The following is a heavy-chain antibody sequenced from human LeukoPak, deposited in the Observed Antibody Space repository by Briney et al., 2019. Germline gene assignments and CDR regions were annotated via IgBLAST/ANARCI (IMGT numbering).Heavy chain of an antibody. V-gene: IGHV4-59*01. CDR3: TRGGYSSGWYLDY. CDR1: GGSISSYY. J-gene: IGHJ4*02. Sequence: SETLSLTCTVSGGSISSYYWSWIRQPPGKGLEWIGYIYYSGSTNYNPSLKSRVTISVDTSKNQFSLKLSSVTAADTAVYYCTRGGYSSGWYLDYWGQGTLVTVSS. CDR2: IYYSGST. D-gene: IGHD6-19*01.